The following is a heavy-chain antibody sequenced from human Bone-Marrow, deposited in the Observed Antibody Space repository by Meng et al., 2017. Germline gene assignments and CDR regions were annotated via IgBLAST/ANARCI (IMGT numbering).Heavy chain of an antibody. D-gene: IGHD6-6*01. CDR3: AMGWGSSRAFDF. J-gene: IGHJ4*02. CDR1: GFTFSSYA. CDR2: ISYDGSNK. Sequence: GESLKISCAASGFTFSSYAMHWVRQAPGKGLEWVAVISYDGSNKYYADSVKGRFTISRDNSKNTLYLQMNSLRAEDTALYYCAMGWGSSRAFDFWGQGTLVTVSS. V-gene: IGHV3-30*04.